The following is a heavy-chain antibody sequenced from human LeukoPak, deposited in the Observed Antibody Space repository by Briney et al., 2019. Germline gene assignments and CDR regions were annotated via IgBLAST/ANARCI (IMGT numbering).Heavy chain of an antibody. CDR1: GGSFSGYY. J-gene: IGHJ4*02. CDR3: ARGPYGDYSGVLDY. Sequence: SETLSLTCAVYGGSFSGYYWSWIRQPPGKGLEWIGEINHSGSTSYNPSLKSRVTISVDTSKNQFSLKLSSVTAADTAVYYCARGPYGDYSGVLDYWGQGTLVTVSS. CDR2: INHSGST. D-gene: IGHD4-17*01. V-gene: IGHV4-34*01.